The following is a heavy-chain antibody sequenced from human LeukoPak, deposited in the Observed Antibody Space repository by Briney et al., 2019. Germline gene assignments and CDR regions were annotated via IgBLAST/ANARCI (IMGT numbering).Heavy chain of an antibody. CDR2: IIPTLGIA. CDR1: GGTFSSYT. CDR3: ARDYGDYSFDP. J-gene: IGHJ5*02. D-gene: IGHD4-17*01. V-gene: IGHV1-69*04. Sequence: ASVKVSCKASGGTFSSYTISWVRQAPGQGLEWMGRIIPTLGIANYAQKFQGRVTITADKSTSTAYMELSSLRSEDTAVYYCARDYGDYSFDPWGQGTLVTVSS.